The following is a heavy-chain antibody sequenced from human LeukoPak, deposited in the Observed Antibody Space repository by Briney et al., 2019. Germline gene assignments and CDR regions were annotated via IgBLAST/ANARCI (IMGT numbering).Heavy chain of an antibody. J-gene: IGHJ4*02. V-gene: IGHV4-61*02. D-gene: IGHD6-13*01. CDR2: VYTSGST. Sequence: PSQTLSLTCTVSVGSIRSGNYYWSWIRQPAGKGLEWIGRVYTSGSTNYNPSLKSRVTISVDTSKNQFSLKLSSVTAADTAVYYCARAFYSSSWLDYWGQGTLVTVSS. CDR3: ARAFYSSSWLDY. CDR1: VGSIRSGNYY.